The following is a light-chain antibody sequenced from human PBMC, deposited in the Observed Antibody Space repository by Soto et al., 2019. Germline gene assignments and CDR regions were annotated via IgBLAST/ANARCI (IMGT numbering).Light chain of an antibody. CDR3: SSFAGTNSFV. J-gene: IGLJ1*01. CDR2: EVS. CDR1: SSDVGGYNY. Sequence: QSALTQPASVSGSPGQSITISCTGTSSDVGGYNYVSWYQQHPGKAPKLMIYEVSDRPSGVSIRFSGSKSGNTASLTISGLQAEDEADYYCSSFAGTNSFVFGTGTKLTVL. V-gene: IGLV2-14*01.